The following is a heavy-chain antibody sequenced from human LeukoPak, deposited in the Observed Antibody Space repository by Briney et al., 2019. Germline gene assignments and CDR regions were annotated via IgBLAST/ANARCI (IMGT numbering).Heavy chain of an antibody. CDR1: GGSISSYY. D-gene: IGHD3-3*01. Sequence: PSETLSLACTVSGGSISSYYWSWIRQPAGKGLERIGRIYTSGSTNYNPSLESRVTMSVDTSKNQFSLKLSSVTAADTAVYYCAGGGFLEWLPGGYYYGMDVWGQGTTVTVSS. CDR2: IYTSGST. J-gene: IGHJ6*02. CDR3: AGGGFLEWLPGGYYYGMDV. V-gene: IGHV4-4*07.